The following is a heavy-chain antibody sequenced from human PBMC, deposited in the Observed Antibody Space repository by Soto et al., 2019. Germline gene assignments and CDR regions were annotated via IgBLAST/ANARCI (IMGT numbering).Heavy chain of an antibody. Sequence: GGSLRLSCAASGFTFSSYGMHWVRQAPGKGLEWVAVISYDGSNKYYADSVKGRFTISRDNSKNTLYLQMNSLRAEDTAVYYCAKVLMSPGYNWNYYGMDVWGQGTTVTVSS. CDR1: GFTFSSYG. D-gene: IGHD1-20*01. V-gene: IGHV3-30*18. CDR2: ISYDGSNK. J-gene: IGHJ6*02. CDR3: AKVLMSPGYNWNYYGMDV.